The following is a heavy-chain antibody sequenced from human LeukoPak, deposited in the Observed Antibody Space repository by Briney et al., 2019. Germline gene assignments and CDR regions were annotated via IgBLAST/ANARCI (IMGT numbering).Heavy chain of an antibody. J-gene: IGHJ6*02. CDR1: GGSISSSSYY. V-gene: IGHV4-39*07. D-gene: IGHD2-2*01. Sequence: ETLSLTCTVSGGSISSSSYYWGWIRQPPGKGLEWIGSIYYSGSTNYNPSLKSRVTISVDTSKNQFSLKLSSVTAADTAVYYCARNGEEERCSSTSCYGYYYYGMDVWGQGTTVTVSS. CDR2: IYYSGST. CDR3: ARNGEEERCSSTSCYGYYYYGMDV.